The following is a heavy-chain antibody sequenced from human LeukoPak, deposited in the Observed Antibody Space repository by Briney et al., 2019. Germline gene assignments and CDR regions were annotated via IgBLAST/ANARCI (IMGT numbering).Heavy chain of an antibody. Sequence: GASVKVSCKASGYTFTSYGISWVRQAPGQGLEWMGWISAYNGNTNYAQKLQGRVTVTTDTSTSTAYMELRSLRSDDTAVYYCARAKGIVVVIREEFDYWGQGTLVTVSS. CDR1: GYTFTSYG. D-gene: IGHD3-22*01. J-gene: IGHJ4*02. CDR2: ISAYNGNT. V-gene: IGHV1-18*01. CDR3: ARAKGIVVVIREEFDY.